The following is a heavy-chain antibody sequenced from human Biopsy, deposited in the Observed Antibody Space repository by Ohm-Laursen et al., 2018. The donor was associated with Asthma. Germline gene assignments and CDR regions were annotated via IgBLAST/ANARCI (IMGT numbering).Heavy chain of an antibody. CDR2: ISKDASTQ. CDR3: VRDGTDDAFDI. CDR1: GFSFSNFA. D-gene: IGHD1-1*01. V-gene: IGHV3-30*01. Sequence: TLSLTCAASGFSFSNFAIHWVRQAPGKGLEWVGVISKDASTQDYADSVKGRFTMARDNSKNTLDLQMNSLREEDAAVYYCVRDGTDDAFDIWGQGTVVSVSS. J-gene: IGHJ3*02.